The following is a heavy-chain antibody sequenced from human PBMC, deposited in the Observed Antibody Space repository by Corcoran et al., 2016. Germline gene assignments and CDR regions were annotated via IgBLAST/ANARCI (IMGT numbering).Heavy chain of an antibody. V-gene: IGHV1-46*01. D-gene: IGHD3-22*01. CDR1: GYTFTSYY. CDR3: ARPYYYDSSGYYSPFDY. CDR2: INPSGGST. J-gene: IGHJ4*02. Sequence: QVQLVQSGAEVMKPGASVKVSCKASGYTFTSYYMHWVRQAPGQGLEWMGIINPSGGSTSYAQKFQGRVTMTRDTSTSTVYMELSSLRSEDTAVYYCARPYYYDSSGYYSPFDYWGQGTLVTVSS.